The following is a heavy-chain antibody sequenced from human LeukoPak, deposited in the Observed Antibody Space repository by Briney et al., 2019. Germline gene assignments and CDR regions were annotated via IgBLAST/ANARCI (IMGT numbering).Heavy chain of an antibody. CDR1: GFTLSSYS. CDR2: ISSSSSYI. D-gene: IGHD5-18*01. Sequence: GGSLRLSCAASGFTLSSYSMNWVRQAPGKGLEWVSFISSSSSYIYYADPVKGRFTISRDNAKNSLYLQMNSLRAEDTAVYYCAREPGIQLDYYFDYWGQGTLVTVSS. CDR3: AREPGIQLDYYFDY. V-gene: IGHV3-21*01. J-gene: IGHJ4*02.